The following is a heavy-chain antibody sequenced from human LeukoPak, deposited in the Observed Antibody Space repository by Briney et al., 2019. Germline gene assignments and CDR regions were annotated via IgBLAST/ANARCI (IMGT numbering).Heavy chain of an antibody. CDR3: AKATYYYGSGSYIGIRYYFDY. J-gene: IGHJ4*02. CDR2: IIGTGGST. V-gene: IGHV3-23*01. CDR1: GFTLSSYA. Sequence: GSLRLSCAASGFTLSSYAMSSVRHAPGKGLEWGSAIIGTGGSTYYADSAKGRFTISRDNSKNTVHLQMNSLRAEDTAVYYCAKATYYYGSGSYIGIRYYFDYWGQGTLVTVSS. D-gene: IGHD3-10*01.